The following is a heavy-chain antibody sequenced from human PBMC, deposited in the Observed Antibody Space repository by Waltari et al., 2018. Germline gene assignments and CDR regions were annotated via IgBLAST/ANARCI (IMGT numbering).Heavy chain of an antibody. D-gene: IGHD3-10*01. Sequence: QVQLQESGPGLVKPSETLSLTCAVSGYPISSGFYWGWFRQPPGKGLEWIGRIYHCGSTYYHPSLKSRVSFSVDTSTTQFSLNLISVTAADTALYYCARDRGAADYIDYWGQGTLVTVSS. CDR3: ARDRGAADYIDY. V-gene: IGHV4-38-2*02. CDR2: IYHCGST. J-gene: IGHJ4*02. CDR1: GYPISSGFY.